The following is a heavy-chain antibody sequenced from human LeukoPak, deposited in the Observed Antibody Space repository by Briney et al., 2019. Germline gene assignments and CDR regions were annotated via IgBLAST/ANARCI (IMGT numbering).Heavy chain of an antibody. D-gene: IGHD6-19*01. CDR1: GYTFTSYA. V-gene: IGHV1-3*01. Sequence: ASVKVSCKASGYTFTSYAMHWVRQAPGQRLEWMGWISAGNGNTKYSQKFQGRVTITRDTSASTAYMELSSLRSEDTAVYYCARKVAGSLDYWGQGTLVTVSS. J-gene: IGHJ4*02. CDR2: ISAGNGNT. CDR3: ARKVAGSLDY.